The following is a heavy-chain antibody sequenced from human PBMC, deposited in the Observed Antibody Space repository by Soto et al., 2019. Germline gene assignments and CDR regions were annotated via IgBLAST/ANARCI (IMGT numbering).Heavy chain of an antibody. V-gene: IGHV4-4*02. D-gene: IGHD3-10*01. CDR3: ARVRGSGSYYSPYYYYGMDV. J-gene: IGHJ6*02. CDR1: GGSISSSNW. CDR2: IYHSGST. Sequence: SETLSLTCAVSGGSISSSNWWSWVRQPPGKGLEWIGEIYHSGSTNYNPSLKSRVTISVDKSKNQFSLKLRSVTAADTAVYYCARVRGSGSYYSPYYYYGMDVWGQGTTVTVSS.